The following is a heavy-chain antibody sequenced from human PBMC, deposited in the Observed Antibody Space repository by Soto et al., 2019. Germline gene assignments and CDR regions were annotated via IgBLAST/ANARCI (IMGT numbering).Heavy chain of an antibody. D-gene: IGHD6-19*01. CDR3: ASASRGIAVAGPWNWFDP. CDR1: GFTVSSNY. V-gene: IGHV3-66*01. J-gene: IGHJ5*02. CDR2: IYSGGST. Sequence: GGSLRLSCAASGFTVSSNYMSWVRQAPGKGLEWVSVIYSGGSTYYADSMKGRFTISRDSSKNTLYLQMNSLRAEDTAVYYCASASRGIAVAGPWNWFDPWGQGTLVTVSS.